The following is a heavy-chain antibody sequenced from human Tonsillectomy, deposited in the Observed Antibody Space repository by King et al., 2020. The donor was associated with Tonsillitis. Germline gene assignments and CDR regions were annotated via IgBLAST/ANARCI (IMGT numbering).Heavy chain of an antibody. CDR3: AAFDSAGYYGGFDY. D-gene: IGHD3-22*01. V-gene: IGHV3-30*15. Sequence: HVQLVESGGGVVQPGTSLRLSCAASRFTFSSYTMHWVRQAPGKGLEWVADISYDGSNKHYADSVKGRFTISRDNSKNTLYLQMSSLRAEDTAVYYCAAFDSAGYYGGFDYWGQGTLVTVSS. CDR1: RFTFSSYT. CDR2: ISYDGSNK. J-gene: IGHJ4*02.